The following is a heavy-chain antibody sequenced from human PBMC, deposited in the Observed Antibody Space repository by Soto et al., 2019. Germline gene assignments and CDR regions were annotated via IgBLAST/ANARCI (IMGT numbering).Heavy chain of an antibody. Sequence: QVQLVESGGGVVQPGMSLRLSCVASGFTFSRYGMHWVRQSPGKGLEWVAVIWYDGSSEYYADSVKGRFTISRDNSKNAVDLQMNSLRAEDTAVYYCARDLYSNSLDYCGQGTLVTVSA. J-gene: IGHJ4*02. V-gene: IGHV3-33*01. CDR3: ARDLYSNSLDY. CDR1: GFTFSRYG. D-gene: IGHD1-26*01. CDR2: IWYDGSSE.